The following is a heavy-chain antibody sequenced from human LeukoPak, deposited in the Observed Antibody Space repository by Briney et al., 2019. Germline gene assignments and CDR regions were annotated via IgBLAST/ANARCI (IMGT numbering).Heavy chain of an antibody. D-gene: IGHD3-3*01. Sequence: GGSLRLSCAASGFTFSGSGMHWVRQAPGKRLEWVTFIRYDGSSKYYTDSVKGRFTISRDNSKNTRYLQMDSLRAEDTAVYYCARDYDFWSGYYSPTRGYFGYWGQGTLVTVSS. CDR3: ARDYDFWSGYYSPTRGYFGY. CDR2: IRYDGSSK. V-gene: IGHV3-30*02. CDR1: GFTFSGSG. J-gene: IGHJ4*02.